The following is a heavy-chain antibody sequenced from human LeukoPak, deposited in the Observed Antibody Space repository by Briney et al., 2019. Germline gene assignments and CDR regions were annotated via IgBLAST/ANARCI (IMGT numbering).Heavy chain of an antibody. J-gene: IGHJ4*02. Sequence: SETLSLTCAVYGGSFSGYYWSWIRQPPGKGLEWIGEINHSGSTNYNPSLKRRVTISVDTSKNQFSLKLSSVTAADTAVYYCASAIRTPTVPDYWGQGTLVAVSS. V-gene: IGHV4-34*01. CDR2: INHSGST. CDR3: ASAIRTPTVPDY. CDR1: GGSFSGYY. D-gene: IGHD4-17*01.